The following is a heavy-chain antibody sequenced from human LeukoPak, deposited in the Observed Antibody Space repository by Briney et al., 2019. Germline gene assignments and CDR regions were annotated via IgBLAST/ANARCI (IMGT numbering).Heavy chain of an antibody. CDR2: IYSGGST. CDR3: ARGLRYSSGWYYFDY. V-gene: IGHV3-66*01. D-gene: IGHD6-19*01. J-gene: IGHJ4*02. CDR1: GFTVSSNY. Sequence: GGSLRLSCAASGFTVSSNYMSWVRQAPGKGLEWVSVIYSGGSTYYADSVKGRFTISRDNSKNTLYLQMNSLRAEDTAVYYCARGLRYSSGWYYFDYWGQGTLVIVSS.